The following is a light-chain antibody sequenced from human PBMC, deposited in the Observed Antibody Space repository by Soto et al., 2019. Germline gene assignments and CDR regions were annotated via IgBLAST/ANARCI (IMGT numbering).Light chain of an antibody. V-gene: IGKV1-39*01. Sequence: DIQMTQSPSSLSASVRDMVTITCRASLPSTTYLNWFQQKPGKAPKLLIYGASTLQTGVPSRFNGGGSGTDFTLTISSLQPEDVGTYYCQQNYNPRWTFGQG. CDR1: LPSTTY. CDR2: GAS. J-gene: IGKJ1*01. CDR3: QQNYNPRWT.